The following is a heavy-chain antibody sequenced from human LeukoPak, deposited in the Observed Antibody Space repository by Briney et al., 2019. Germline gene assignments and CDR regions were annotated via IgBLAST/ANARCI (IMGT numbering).Heavy chain of an antibody. CDR1: GGTFNTYS. J-gene: IGHJ3*02. V-gene: IGHV1-69*06. CDR2: IIPIFGTS. Sequence: SVKVSCKASGGTFNTYSINWVRQAPGQGLEWMGGIIPIFGTSNYAQKFQGRVTITADKSTSTAYMELSSLRSEDTAMYYCARSPTLYCGGDCYYAFDIWGQGTMVTVSS. D-gene: IGHD2-21*02. CDR3: ARSPTLYCGGDCYYAFDI.